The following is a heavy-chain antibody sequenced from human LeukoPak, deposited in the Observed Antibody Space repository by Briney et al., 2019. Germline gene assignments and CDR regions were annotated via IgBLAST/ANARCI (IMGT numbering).Heavy chain of an antibody. CDR2: IRYDGSNK. V-gene: IGHV3-30*02. CDR1: GFTFISYG. CDR3: ARSGAVAGFFDY. Sequence: SGGSLRLSCAASGFTFISYGKHWVRQAPGKGLEWVTFIRYDGSNKYYADSVKGRFTISRDNSKNTLYLQMNSLRAEDTAVYYCARSGAVAGFFDYWGQGTLVTVSS. J-gene: IGHJ4*02. D-gene: IGHD6-19*01.